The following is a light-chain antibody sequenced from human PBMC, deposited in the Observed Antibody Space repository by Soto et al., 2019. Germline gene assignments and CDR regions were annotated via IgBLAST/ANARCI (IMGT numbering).Light chain of an antibody. J-gene: IGKJ1*01. CDR2: KAS. CDR3: QHYNSYSEA. V-gene: IGKV1-5*03. CDR1: QSISSW. Sequence: IQLTKSPSSLSASVGDRVTITCRASQSISSWLAWYQQKPGKAPKLLIYKASTLESGVPSRFSGSGSGTEFTLTISSLQPDDFATYYCQHYNSYSEAFGQ.